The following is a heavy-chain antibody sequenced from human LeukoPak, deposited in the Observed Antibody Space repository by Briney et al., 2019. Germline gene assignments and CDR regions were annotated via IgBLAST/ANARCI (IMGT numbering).Heavy chain of an antibody. D-gene: IGHD6-13*01. V-gene: IGHV3-7*01. CDR1: GFTFSSYW. CDR3: ARDMYSSSWYLNWFDP. Sequence: GGSLRPSCAASGFTFSSYWMSWVRQAPGKGLEWVANIKQDGSEKYYVDSVKGRFTISRDNAKNSLYLQMNSLRAEDTAVYYCARDMYSSSWYLNWFDPWGQGTLVTVSS. J-gene: IGHJ5*02. CDR2: IKQDGSEK.